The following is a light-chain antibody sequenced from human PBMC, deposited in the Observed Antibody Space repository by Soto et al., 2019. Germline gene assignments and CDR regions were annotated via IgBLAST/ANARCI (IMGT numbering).Light chain of an antibody. CDR1: SSNIGTYT. CDR3: AAWDDRVDGVV. V-gene: IGLV1-44*01. CDR2: TYD. Sequence: QSVLTQPPSVSGTPGRSITISCSGSSSNIGTYTLNWYQHLPGTAPKLLFYTYDQRPSGVADRFSGSKSGTSASLAISGLQSEDEAAYYCAAWDDRVDGVVFGGGTKVTVL. J-gene: IGLJ2*01.